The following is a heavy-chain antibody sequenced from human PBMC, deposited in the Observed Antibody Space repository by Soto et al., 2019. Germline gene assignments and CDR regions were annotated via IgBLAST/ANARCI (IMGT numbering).Heavy chain of an antibody. CDR3: AKDDSGYDLWDPTAPPII. Sequence: PGGSLRLSCAASGFTFSSYAMSWVRQAPGKGLEWVSAISGSGGSTYYADSVKGRFTISRDNSKNTLYRQMNSLRAEDTAVYYCAKDDSGYDLWDPTAPPIIWGQGTMVTVSS. CDR1: GFTFSSYA. V-gene: IGHV3-23*01. J-gene: IGHJ3*02. D-gene: IGHD5-12*01. CDR2: ISGSGGST.